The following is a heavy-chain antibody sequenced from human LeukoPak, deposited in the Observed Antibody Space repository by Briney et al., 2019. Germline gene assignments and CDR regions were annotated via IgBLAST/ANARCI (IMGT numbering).Heavy chain of an antibody. V-gene: IGHV2-5*02. CDR2: IHWDDDK. CDR3: AHTRYSYSTRDWFDP. J-gene: IGHJ5*02. Sequence: SGPTLVKPTQTLTLTCTFSGFSGSTSGVGVGWIGHPQVKPLERIPLIHWDDDKRYSQSLNNGLTITKDTSKNHVVLTMTNMDPVDTATYHCAHTRYSYSTRDWFDPWGQGTLVTVSS. CDR1: GFSGSTSGVG. D-gene: IGHD5-18*01.